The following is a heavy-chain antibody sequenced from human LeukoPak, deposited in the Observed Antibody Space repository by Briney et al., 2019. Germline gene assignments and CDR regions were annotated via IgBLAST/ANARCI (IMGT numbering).Heavy chain of an antibody. CDR3: ASHDSSDYYLGC. CDR2: IYYSGST. CDR1: GGSISRYY. D-gene: IGHD3-22*01. Sequence: SETLSLTCTVSGGSISRYYWSWIRQPPGKGLEWIGYIYYSGSTNYNPSLKSRVTISVDTSKNQFSLKLSSVTAADTAVYYCASHDSSDYYLGCWGQGTLVTVSS. V-gene: IGHV4-59*08. J-gene: IGHJ4*02.